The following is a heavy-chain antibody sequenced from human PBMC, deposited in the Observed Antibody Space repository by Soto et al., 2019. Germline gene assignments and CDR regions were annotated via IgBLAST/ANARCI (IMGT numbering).Heavy chain of an antibody. V-gene: IGHV3-23*05. D-gene: IGHD2-2*01. Sequence: PGGSLRLSCAASGFTFRNFAMAWVRQAPGKGLEWVSIISNSGSSTYHGDSVKGRFTTSRDNSKGTLSLHMRGVRIDDTAVYFCARADLLWDSFDLWGQGTLVTVYS. CDR3: ARADLLWDSFDL. CDR1: GFTFRNFA. CDR2: ISNSGSST. J-gene: IGHJ4*02.